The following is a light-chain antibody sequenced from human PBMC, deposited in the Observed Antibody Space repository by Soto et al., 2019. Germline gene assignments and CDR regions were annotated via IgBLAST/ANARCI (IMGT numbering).Light chain of an antibody. J-gene: IGKJ1*01. CDR1: QSVSSN. Sequence: EVLMTQSPAPLFVSPGGRATLSCRASQSVSSNLAWYQQKPGQAPRLLIYDASNRATGIPDRFSGSGSGTDFTLTISSLEPEDFATYYCQQRSSWPRTFGQGTKVDIK. CDR3: QQRSSWPRT. V-gene: IGKV3-11*01. CDR2: DAS.